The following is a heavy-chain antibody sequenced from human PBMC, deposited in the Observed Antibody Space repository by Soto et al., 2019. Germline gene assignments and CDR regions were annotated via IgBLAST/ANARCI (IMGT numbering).Heavy chain of an antibody. Sequence: PLRLSCAASGFTFAEYAMHWVRQARGKGLEWVSGISWNSDNIVYADSEKGRFTISRDNAENSLYLKMKSLRAEDTALYYCAKDLYSNYGDAFDIWGQGAMLTVSS. CDR3: AKDLYSNYGDAFDI. V-gene: IGHV3-9*01. CDR2: ISWNSDNI. D-gene: IGHD4-4*01. CDR1: GFTFAEYA. J-gene: IGHJ3*02.